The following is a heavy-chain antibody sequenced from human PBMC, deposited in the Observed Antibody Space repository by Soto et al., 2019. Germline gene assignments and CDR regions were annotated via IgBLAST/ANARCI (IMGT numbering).Heavy chain of an antibody. J-gene: IGHJ6*02. D-gene: IGHD3-3*01. Sequence: SVKVSCKASVGTFSSYAISWVRQAPGQGLEWMGGIIPIFGTANYAQKFQGRVTITADESTSTAYMELSSLRSEDTAVYYCARGDFWSGYSPRYGMDVWGQGTTVTVSS. CDR1: VGTFSSYA. CDR3: ARGDFWSGYSPRYGMDV. CDR2: IIPIFGTA. V-gene: IGHV1-69*13.